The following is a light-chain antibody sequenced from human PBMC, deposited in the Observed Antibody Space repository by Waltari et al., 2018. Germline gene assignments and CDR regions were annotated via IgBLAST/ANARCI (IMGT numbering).Light chain of an antibody. Sequence: DIVMTQSPESLAVSLGERATINCKSSQSLLYRPNNQNYLTWYQRKPGQPPKLLISWASTRESGVPDRFSGCGSGTDFTLTISSLQAEDVAVYYCQQSYTTPLTFGGGTRVEIK. CDR2: WAS. CDR3: QQSYTTPLT. CDR1: QSLLYRPNNQNY. V-gene: IGKV4-1*01. J-gene: IGKJ4*01.